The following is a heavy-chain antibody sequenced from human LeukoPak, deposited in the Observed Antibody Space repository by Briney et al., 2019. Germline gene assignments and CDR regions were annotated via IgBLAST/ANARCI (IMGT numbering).Heavy chain of an antibody. D-gene: IGHD2-2*01. J-gene: IGHJ4*02. Sequence: GASVKVSCKASGGTFSSYAISWVRQAPGQGLEWMGGIIPIFGTANYAQKFQGRVTITADESTSTAYMELSSLRSEDTAVYYCARGGGGYQLLVTEDYWGQGTLVTVSS. V-gene: IGHV1-69*13. CDR1: GGTFSSYA. CDR2: IIPIFGTA. CDR3: ARGGGGYQLLVTEDY.